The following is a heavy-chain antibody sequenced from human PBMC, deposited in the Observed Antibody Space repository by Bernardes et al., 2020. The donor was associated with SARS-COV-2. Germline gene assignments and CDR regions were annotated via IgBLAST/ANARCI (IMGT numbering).Heavy chain of an antibody. V-gene: IGHV3-33*01. CDR1: GFTLSSDA. Sequence: GGSLRLSYAASGFTLSSDAMHWVRQAPGKGLEWVAAIWYDGSKDYYAGSVKGRFTISRDTSKNTLYLQMNSLRAEDTAVYYCARAYSFDTWFFDSWGQGTLVTVSS. CDR3: ARAYSFDTWFFDS. J-gene: IGHJ5*01. D-gene: IGHD4-4*01. CDR2: IWYDGSKD.